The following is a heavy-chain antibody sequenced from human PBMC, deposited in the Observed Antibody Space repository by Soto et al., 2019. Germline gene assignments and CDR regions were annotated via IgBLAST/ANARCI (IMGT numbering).Heavy chain of an antibody. J-gene: IGHJ2*01. CDR1: GYTLTSYA. CDR3: ARVPGYYIGDL. V-gene: IGHV1-3*01. CDR2: INAGNGNT. Sequence: QVQLVQSGAEVKKPGASVKVSCKASGYTLTSYAMHWVRQAPGQRLEWMGWINAGNGNTKYSQKFQGRLTITRDTSASIAYMELSSLRSEDTAVYYCARVPGYYIGDLWGRGTLVTVSS. D-gene: IGHD2-21*01.